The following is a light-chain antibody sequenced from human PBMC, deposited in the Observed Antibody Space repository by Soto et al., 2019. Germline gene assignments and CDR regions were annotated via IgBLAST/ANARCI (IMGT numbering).Light chain of an antibody. CDR3: SSYAGSNNFV. CDR1: SSDVGGHNY. J-gene: IGLJ2*01. Sequence: QSALTQPPSASGSPGQSVTISCTGTSSDVGGHNYVSWYQQHPGKAPKLMIYEVSKRPSGVPDRFSGSKSGNTASLTVSGRQAEDEADYYCSSYAGSNNFVFGGGTKLTVL. CDR2: EVS. V-gene: IGLV2-8*01.